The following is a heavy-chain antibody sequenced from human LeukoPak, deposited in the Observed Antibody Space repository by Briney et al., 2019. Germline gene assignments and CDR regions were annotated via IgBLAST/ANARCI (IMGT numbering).Heavy chain of an antibody. CDR3: ARSVRWANDY. V-gene: IGHV3-7*01. Sequence: PGGSLRLSCAASGFTFSSFAMHWVRQAPGKGLEWVANIKQDGSEKYYVDSVKGRFTISRDNAKNSLYLQMNSLRAEDTAVYYCARSVRWANDYWGQGTLVTVSS. J-gene: IGHJ4*02. D-gene: IGHD5-24*01. CDR2: IKQDGSEK. CDR1: GFTFSSFA.